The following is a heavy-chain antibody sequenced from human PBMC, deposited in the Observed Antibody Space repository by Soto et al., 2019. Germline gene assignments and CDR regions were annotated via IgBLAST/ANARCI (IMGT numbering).Heavy chain of an antibody. Sequence: PSETLSLTCSVSGGSISSRTFWWAWIRQPPGKGLEWIGDMYYSGSSYSSPSLKSRVTLSVDTSKNQLSLKLNSVTAADTAVYYCARHPRDDYNYGGSGIFDYWGQGXLVTVYS. D-gene: IGHD4-4*01. J-gene: IGHJ4*02. CDR2: MYYSGSS. V-gene: IGHV4-39*01. CDR1: GGSISSRTFW. CDR3: ARHPRDDYNYGGSGIFDY.